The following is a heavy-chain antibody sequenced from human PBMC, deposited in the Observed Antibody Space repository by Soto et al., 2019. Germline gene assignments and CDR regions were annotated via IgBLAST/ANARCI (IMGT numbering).Heavy chain of an antibody. Sequence: QVQLVQSGAEVKKPGSSVKVSCKASGGTFNNYPITWVRQAPGQGLEWMGGSIPIFGTANYAQKFQGRVTITVDASTSTAYMELSRLRSEDTDVYYCARGRGYSGDDHYYYFDSDVWGPGTTVTVSS. J-gene: IGHJ6*02. CDR3: ARGRGYSGDDHYYYFDSDV. V-gene: IGHV1-69*01. CDR2: SIPIFGTA. CDR1: GGTFNNYP. D-gene: IGHD5-12*01.